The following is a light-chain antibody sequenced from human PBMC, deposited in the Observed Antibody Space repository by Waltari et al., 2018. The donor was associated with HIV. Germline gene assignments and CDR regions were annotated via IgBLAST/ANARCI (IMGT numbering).Light chain of an antibody. Sequence: QSVLTQPPSVSAAPGQKVTISCSGRTSTIGENYVSWYQQLPGTAPKLLIYGNDKRPSGIPDRFSGSKSGTSATLDITGVQSGDGADYYCETWENSLSAGVFGGGTKLTVL. CDR1: TSTIGENY. CDR3: ETWENSLSAGV. CDR2: GND. V-gene: IGLV1-51*01. J-gene: IGLJ3*02.